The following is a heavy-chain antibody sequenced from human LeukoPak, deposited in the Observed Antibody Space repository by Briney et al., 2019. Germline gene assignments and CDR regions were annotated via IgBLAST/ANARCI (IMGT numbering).Heavy chain of an antibody. CDR1: GFTFSTYA. CDR2: ISGSGGST. CDR3: AKSIGGVVVVAADY. Sequence: GGSLRLSCAASGFTFSTYAMTWVRQAPGKGLEWVSVISGSGGSTYYADSVKGRFTLSRDNSKDTLYLQMNSLRAEDTAVYYCAKSIGGVVVVAADYWGQGTLVTVSS. V-gene: IGHV3-23*01. D-gene: IGHD2-15*01. J-gene: IGHJ4*02.